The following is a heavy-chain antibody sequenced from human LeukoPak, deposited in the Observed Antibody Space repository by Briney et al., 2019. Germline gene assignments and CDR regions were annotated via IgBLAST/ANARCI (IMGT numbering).Heavy chain of an antibody. CDR3: AKSGSGTYYNPDFDY. V-gene: IGHV3-23*01. J-gene: IGHJ4*02. CDR2: ISKSGVST. Sequence: PGGXLRLSCAASGFTFSSYAMTWVRQAPGKGLEWVSGISKSGVSTDYADSVKGRFTISRDNSKNTLYLQMNSLRAEDTAVYYCAKSGSGTYYNPDFDYWGQGTLVTVSS. CDR1: GFTFSSYA. D-gene: IGHD3-10*01.